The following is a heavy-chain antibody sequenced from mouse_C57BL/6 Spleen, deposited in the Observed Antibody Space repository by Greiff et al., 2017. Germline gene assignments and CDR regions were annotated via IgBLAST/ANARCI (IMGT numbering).Heavy chain of an antibody. Sequence: EVQLVESGPGLVKPSQTVFLTCTVTGISITTGNYRWSWIRQFPGNKLEWIGYIYYSGTITYNPSLTSRTTITRDTPKNQFFLEMNSLTAEDTATYYCARDPLYDGYYWYFDVWGTGTTVTVSS. CDR1: GISITTGNYR. CDR3: ARDPLYDGYYWYFDV. V-gene: IGHV3-5*01. CDR2: IYYSGTI. J-gene: IGHJ1*03. D-gene: IGHD2-3*01.